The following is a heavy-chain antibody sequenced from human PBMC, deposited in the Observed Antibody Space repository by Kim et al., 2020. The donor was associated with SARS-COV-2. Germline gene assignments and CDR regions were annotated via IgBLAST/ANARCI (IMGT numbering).Heavy chain of an antibody. CDR2: IRSKAYGGTT. V-gene: IGHV3-49*04. Sequence: GGSLRLSCTASGFTFGDYAMSWVRQAPGKGLEWVGFIRSKAYGGTTEYAASVKGRFTISRDDSKSIAYLQMNSLKTEDTAVYYCTRDLSQDGYNSDYWGQGTMVTVSS. J-gene: IGHJ4*02. D-gene: IGHD5-12*01. CDR1: GFTFGDYA. CDR3: TRDLSQDGYNSDY.